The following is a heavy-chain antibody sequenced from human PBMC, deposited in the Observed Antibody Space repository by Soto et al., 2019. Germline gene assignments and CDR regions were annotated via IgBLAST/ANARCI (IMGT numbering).Heavy chain of an antibody. V-gene: IGHV3-13*04. CDR3: ATARGQSSSGKYYYYGMDV. J-gene: IGHJ6*02. D-gene: IGHD6-13*01. CDR2: IGTAGDT. CDR1: GFPFSSND. Sequence: GGALRLSCAASGFPFSSNDMHRVRQATGKGLEWVSIIGTAGDTYYPDSVKGRFTISRENAKNSLYLQMNSLRAGDTAVYYCATARGQSSSGKYYYYGMDVWGQGTTVTVSS.